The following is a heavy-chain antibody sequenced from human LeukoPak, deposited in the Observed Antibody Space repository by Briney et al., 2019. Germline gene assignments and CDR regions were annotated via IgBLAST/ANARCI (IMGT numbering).Heavy chain of an antibody. CDR1: GGSISSGGYS. J-gene: IGHJ4*02. V-gene: IGHV4-30-2*01. CDR2: IYHSGST. CDR3: AREGSTMVRGVIKDFFFDY. D-gene: IGHD3-10*01. Sequence: SQTLSLTCAVSGGSISSGGYSWSWIRQPPRKGLEWIGYIYHSGSTYYNPSLKSRVTISVDRSKNQFSLKLSSVTAADTAVYYCAREGSTMVRGVIKDFFFDYWGQGTLVTVSS.